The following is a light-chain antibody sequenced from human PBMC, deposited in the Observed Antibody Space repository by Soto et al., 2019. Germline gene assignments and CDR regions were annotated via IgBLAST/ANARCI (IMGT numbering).Light chain of an antibody. CDR3: QQYNNWHT. V-gene: IGKV3-15*01. J-gene: IGKJ2*01. CDR1: QSVSNN. CDR2: GAS. Sequence: EIVMTQSPATLSVSPGERATLSCRASQSVSNNLAWYQQKPGQAPRLLIYGASTRATGIPARFSGSGSGTEFTLTISSLQSEDFAVYYCQQYNNWHTFGQGTKLEIK.